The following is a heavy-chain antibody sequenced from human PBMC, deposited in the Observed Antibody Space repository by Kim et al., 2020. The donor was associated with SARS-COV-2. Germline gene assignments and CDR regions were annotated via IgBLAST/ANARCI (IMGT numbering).Heavy chain of an antibody. CDR3: ASPLYCSGGSCYL. J-gene: IGHJ4*02. CDR1: GFTFSNYG. V-gene: IGHV3-33*01. D-gene: IGHD2-15*01. CDR2: IWYDGNKN. Sequence: GGSLRLSCAASGFTFSNYGMHWVRQAPGKGLEWVAVIWYDGNKNYYTDSVKGRFTISRYNSKNTLYLQMNSLRAEDTAVYYCASPLYCSGGSCYLWGQGTLVTVSS.